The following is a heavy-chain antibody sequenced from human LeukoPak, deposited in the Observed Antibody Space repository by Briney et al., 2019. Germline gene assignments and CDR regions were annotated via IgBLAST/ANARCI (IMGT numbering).Heavy chain of an antibody. J-gene: IGHJ4*02. CDR3: ARDGYYDSSNDFDH. CDR2: ISSTYSYI. CDR1: GFTFSSYS. D-gene: IGHD3-22*01. Sequence: GGSLRLSCAASGFTFSSYSMNWVRQAPGKGLEWVSSISSTYSYIYYADSVKGRFTISRDNAKNSLYLQMNSLRAEDTAVYYCARDGYYDSSNDFDHWGQGTLVTVSS. V-gene: IGHV3-21*01.